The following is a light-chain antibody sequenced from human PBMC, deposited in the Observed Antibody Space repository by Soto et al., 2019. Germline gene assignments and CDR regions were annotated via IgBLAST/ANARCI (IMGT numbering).Light chain of an antibody. J-gene: IGLJ3*02. V-gene: IGLV2-14*01. CDR2: EVT. CDR1: SSDVGIYNY. CDR3: SSYTSSSTRV. Sequence: QSVLTQPASVSGSPGQSITISCTGTSSDVGIYNYVSWYQQHPGKAPQLMIYEVTNRPSGVSNRFSGSKSGNTASLTISGLQAEDEADYYCSSYTSSSTRVFGGGTKLTVL.